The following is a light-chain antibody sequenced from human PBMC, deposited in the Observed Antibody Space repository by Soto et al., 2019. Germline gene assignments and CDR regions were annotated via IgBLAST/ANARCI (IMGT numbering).Light chain of an antibody. V-gene: IGKV1-39*01. CDR3: QQSYESPVT. Sequence: DIQMPQSPSSLSASVGDRVTITCRASQSISNFLSCYQHTQGTAPKLLIYAASTLQSGVPSRFSGSGSGTDFTLTISSVHPDDFAASYFQQSYESPVTFGQGTRLDIK. J-gene: IGKJ5*01. CDR1: QSISNF. CDR2: AAS.